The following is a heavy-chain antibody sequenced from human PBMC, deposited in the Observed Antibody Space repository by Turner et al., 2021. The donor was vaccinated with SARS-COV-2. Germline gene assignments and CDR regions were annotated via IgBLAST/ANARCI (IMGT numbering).Heavy chain of an antibody. CDR2: ISSGDSGT. J-gene: IGHJ5*02. CDR1: GFPFSNYV. D-gene: IGHD3-16*01. CDR3: ARCYLSTFGWFDP. Sequence: EVQLVDSGGGFIQSGGSLRLSCTASGFPFSNYVMNWVRQAPGKGLEWLGSISSGDSGTHYADSGKGRFTISRDNAENSLFLEMNSLRVEDTGVYFCARCYLSTFGWFDPWGRGTLVTVSS. V-gene: IGHV3-48*03.